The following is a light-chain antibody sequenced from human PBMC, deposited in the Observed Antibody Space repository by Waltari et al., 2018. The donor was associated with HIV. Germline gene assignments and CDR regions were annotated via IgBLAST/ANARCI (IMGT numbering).Light chain of an antibody. J-gene: IGLJ1*01. CDR1: SANIGKYV. CDR2: GRD. V-gene: IGLV1-44*01. Sequence: QSALTQPPSTSGTPGQRVTISCSGRSANIGKYVVNWFQQVPGTAPKLLFPGRDQRPSGVPDRFSGSKSGTSGSLAISGLQSEDEGDYYCAVWDDSVNGYVFGTGTKVTVL. CDR3: AVWDDSVNGYV.